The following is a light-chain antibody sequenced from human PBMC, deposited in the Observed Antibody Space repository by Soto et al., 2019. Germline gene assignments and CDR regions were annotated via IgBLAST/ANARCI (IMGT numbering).Light chain of an antibody. CDR3: SSYINSSTLV. V-gene: IGLV2-14*01. CDR2: EDS. J-gene: IGLJ3*02. Sequence: QSALTQPASVSGSPGQSITISCTGTSSDVGGYNFVSWYQHHPGKAPKLMIYEDSNRPSGVSNRFSGSKSGNTASLTISGLQADDEADYYCSSYINSSTLVFGGGTKLTVL. CDR1: SSDVGGYNF.